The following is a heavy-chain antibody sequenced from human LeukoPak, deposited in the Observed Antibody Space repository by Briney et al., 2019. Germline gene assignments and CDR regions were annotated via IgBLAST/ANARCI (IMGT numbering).Heavy chain of an antibody. CDR1: GGSFSGYY. J-gene: IGHJ5*02. CDR2: INHSGST. CDR3: ARTSIYYDSSGYRS. V-gene: IGHV4-34*01. Sequence: SETLSLTCAVYGGSFSGYYWSWIRQPPGKGLEWIGEINHSGSTNYNPSLKSRVTISVDTSKNQFSLKLSSVTAADTAVYYFARTSIYYDSSGYRSWGQGTLVTVSS. D-gene: IGHD3-22*01.